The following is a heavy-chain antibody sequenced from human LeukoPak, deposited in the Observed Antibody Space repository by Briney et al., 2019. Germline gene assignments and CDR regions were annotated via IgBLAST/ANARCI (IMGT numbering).Heavy chain of an antibody. D-gene: IGHD3-3*01. Sequence: PGGSLRLSCAASGFTFSSYAMSWVRQAPGKGLEWVSVISGSGARTSYADSMKGRFTVSRDNSKNTLYLQMNSLRAEDTAVYYCAREAWSGYPTYYFDYWGQGTLVTVSS. CDR3: AREAWSGYPTYYFDY. CDR2: ISGSGART. CDR1: GFTFSSYA. V-gene: IGHV3-23*01. J-gene: IGHJ4*02.